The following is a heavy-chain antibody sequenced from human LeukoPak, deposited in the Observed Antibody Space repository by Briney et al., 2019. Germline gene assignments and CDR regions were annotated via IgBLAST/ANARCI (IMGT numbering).Heavy chain of an antibody. CDR3: ARSIVVVVAATGGWFDP. CDR2: TYYSGST. V-gene: IGHV4-39*07. J-gene: IGHJ5*02. D-gene: IGHD2-15*01. CDR1: GGSISSSSYY. Sequence: SETLSLTCTVSGGSISSSSYYWGWIRQPPGKGLEWIGSTYYSGSTYYNPSLKSRVTISVDTSKNQFSLKLSSVTAADTAVYYCARSIVVVVAATGGWFDPWGQGTLVTVSS.